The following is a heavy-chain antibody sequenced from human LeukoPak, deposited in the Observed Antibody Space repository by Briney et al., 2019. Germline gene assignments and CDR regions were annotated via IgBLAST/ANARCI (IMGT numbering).Heavy chain of an antibody. CDR3: ARGNYHAMDV. Sequence: PGGSLRLSCAASGFTFSNYWMHWVRQTPGEGLVCVSLIEGDGSSTTYADSVKGRFTISRDNAKNTVYLQMNSLRAEDTAVYYCARGNYHAMDVWGQGTTVTVSS. CDR2: IEGDGSST. V-gene: IGHV3-74*01. CDR1: GFTFSNYW. J-gene: IGHJ6*02.